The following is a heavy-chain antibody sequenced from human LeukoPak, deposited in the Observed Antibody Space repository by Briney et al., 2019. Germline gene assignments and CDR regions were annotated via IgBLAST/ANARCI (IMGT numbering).Heavy chain of an antibody. V-gene: IGHV5-51*01. J-gene: IGHJ4*02. CDR3: ARHYGTFLGASYFDY. Sequence: GESLKISCKGSGYGFITYKIGWVRQMPGKGLEYMGVIYPGDSDTRYSPSFQGQVTISADRSISTAFLQWRSLKASDTAMYYCARHYGTFLGASYFDYWGQGTFVTVSS. D-gene: IGHD1-26*01. CDR2: IYPGDSDT. CDR1: GYGFITYK.